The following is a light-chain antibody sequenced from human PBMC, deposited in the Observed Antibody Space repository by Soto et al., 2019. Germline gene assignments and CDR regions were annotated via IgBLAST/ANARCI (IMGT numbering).Light chain of an antibody. Sequence: DIQMTQSPSSLSASVGDRFTITCRASQSISNYLNWYQQKPGKAPKLLIYAASSLQSGVPSRFSGSGSGTDFTLTISSLQPEDFATYYCQHYNSYSEAFGQGTKVDIK. CDR2: AAS. V-gene: IGKV1-39*01. J-gene: IGKJ1*01. CDR3: QHYNSYSEA. CDR1: QSISNY.